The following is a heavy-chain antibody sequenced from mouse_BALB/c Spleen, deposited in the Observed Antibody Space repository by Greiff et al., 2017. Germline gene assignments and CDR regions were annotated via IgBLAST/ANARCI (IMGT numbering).Heavy chain of an antibody. J-gene: IGHJ2*01. CDR1: GYTFTSYW. D-gene: IGHD1-1*01. V-gene: IGHV14-3*02. Sequence: VQLQQSGAELAKPGASVKMSCKASGYTFTSYWMHWVKQRPEQGLEWIGRIDPANGNTKYDPKFQGKATITADTSSNTAYLQLSSLTSEDTAVYYCARNYYGSTFFDYWGQGTTLTVSS. CDR3: ARNYYGSTFFDY. CDR2: IDPANGNT.